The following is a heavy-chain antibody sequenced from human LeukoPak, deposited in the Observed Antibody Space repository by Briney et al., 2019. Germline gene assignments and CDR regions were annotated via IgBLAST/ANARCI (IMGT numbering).Heavy chain of an antibody. CDR2: FYHSGNS. D-gene: IGHD4-11*01. CDR1: GYSISSGYY. J-gene: IGHJ5*02. CDR3: ARHDFYSNYPHNWFDP. Sequence: SETLSLTXAVSGYSISSGYYWGWIRQPPGKGLEWIGSFYHSGNSYYNPSLKSRVSISVDTSKNQFSLNLSSVAAADTALYYCARHDFYSNYPHNWFDPWGQGTLVTVSS. V-gene: IGHV4-38-2*01.